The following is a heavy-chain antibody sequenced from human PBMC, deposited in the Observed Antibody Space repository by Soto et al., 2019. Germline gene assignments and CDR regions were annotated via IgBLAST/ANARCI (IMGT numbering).Heavy chain of an antibody. D-gene: IGHD3-10*02. J-gene: IGHJ4*02. CDR1: GGSISSGDYY. CDR3: ASLFGELPFDY. CDR2: IYYSGST. V-gene: IGHV4-30-4*01. Sequence: SSETLSLTCTVSGGSISSGDYYWSWIRQPPGKGLEWIGYIYYSGSTYYNPSLKSRVTISVDTSKNQFSLKLSSVTAADTAVYYCASLFGELPFDYWGQGTLVTVSS.